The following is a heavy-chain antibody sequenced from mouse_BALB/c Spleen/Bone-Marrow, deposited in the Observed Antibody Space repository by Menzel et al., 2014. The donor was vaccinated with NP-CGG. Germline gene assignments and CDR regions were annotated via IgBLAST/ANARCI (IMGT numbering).Heavy chain of an antibody. J-gene: IGHJ4*01. CDR1: GFDSSGYW. CDR3: ARLGYYGTMDY. D-gene: IGHD1-1*01. CDR2: INPDSSTI. Sequence: EVNVVESGGGLVQPGGSLKLSCAASGFDSSGYWMSWVRQAPGKGLEWIGEINPDSSTINYTPSLKDKFIISRDNAENTLYLQMSKVRSEDTALYYCARLGYYGTMDYWGQGTSVTVSS. V-gene: IGHV4-1*02.